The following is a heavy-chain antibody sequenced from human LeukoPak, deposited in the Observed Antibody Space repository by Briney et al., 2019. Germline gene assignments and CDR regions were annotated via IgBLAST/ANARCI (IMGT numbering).Heavy chain of an antibody. J-gene: IGHJ3*02. V-gene: IGHV3-7*01. CDR3: ARGVYAFDI. CDR2: MKEDGTEI. Sequence: GGSLRLPCAASGFTFTWMTWVRQAPGKGLEWVAYMKEDGTEIYYVDSVKGRFTISRDNAKNSLYLQMNSLRDEDTAIYYCARGVYAFDIWGQGTMVTVSS. CDR1: GFTFTW.